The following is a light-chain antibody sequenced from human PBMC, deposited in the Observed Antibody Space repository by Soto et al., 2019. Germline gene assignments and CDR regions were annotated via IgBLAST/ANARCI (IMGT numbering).Light chain of an antibody. Sequence: SSELTQPPSVSMAPGQTARITCGGNNIGSIHWYQQKPGQAPVLVVYDDSERPSGMPERFSGSNSGNTATLTISRVEAGDEDDYYCQVWDSSSDHVVFGGGTKVTVL. CDR2: DDS. CDR3: QVWDSSSDHVV. J-gene: IGLJ2*01. CDR1: NIGS. V-gene: IGLV3-21*02.